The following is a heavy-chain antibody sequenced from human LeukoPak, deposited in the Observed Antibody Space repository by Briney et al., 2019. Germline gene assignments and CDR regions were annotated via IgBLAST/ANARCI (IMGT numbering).Heavy chain of an antibody. Sequence: GGSLRLSCAASGFTFSSYAMHWVRQAPGKGLEWVAVISYDGSNKYYADSVKGRFTISRDNSKNTLYLQMNSLRAEDTAVYYCARDRITIFGVVIKRPIDYWGQGTLVTVSS. CDR2: ISYDGSNK. J-gene: IGHJ4*02. V-gene: IGHV3-30-3*01. D-gene: IGHD3-3*01. CDR3: ARDRITIFGVVIKRPIDY. CDR1: GFTFSSYA.